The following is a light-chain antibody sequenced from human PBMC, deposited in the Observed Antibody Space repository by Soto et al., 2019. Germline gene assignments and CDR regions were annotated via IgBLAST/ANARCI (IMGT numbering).Light chain of an antibody. J-gene: IGKJ4*01. Sequence: EIVMTQSPATLSVSPGERATLSCRASQSVSRNLAWYQQTPGQAPRLLIYDPNTRATGVPARFSGSGSGTAFTLIISSLQSEDSAVYYCQQFNDWPLTCGGGTKVQIK. CDR1: QSVSRN. V-gene: IGKV3-15*01. CDR2: DPN. CDR3: QQFNDWPLT.